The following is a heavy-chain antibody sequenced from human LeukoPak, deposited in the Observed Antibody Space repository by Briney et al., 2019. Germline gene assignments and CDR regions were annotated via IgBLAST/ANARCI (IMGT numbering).Heavy chain of an antibody. CDR3: ARRGVYGDSDY. V-gene: IGHV3-33*01. J-gene: IGHJ4*02. CDR1: GFTFSSYG. CDR2: IWYDGSNK. Sequence: GRSLRLSCAASGFTFSSYGMHWVRQAPGKGLEWVAVIWYDGSNKYYADSVKGRFTISRDNSKNTLYLQMNSLRAEDTAVYYCARRGVYGDSDYWDQGTLVTVSS. D-gene: IGHD4-17*01.